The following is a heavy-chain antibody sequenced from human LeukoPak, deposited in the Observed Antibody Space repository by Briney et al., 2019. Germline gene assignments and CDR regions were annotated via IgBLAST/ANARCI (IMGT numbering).Heavy chain of an antibody. D-gene: IGHD2-2*01. CDR3: ARGDIVVVPADY. Sequence: SETLSLTCTVSGGSISSSSYYWGWIRQPPGKGLEWIGSIYYSGSTYYNPSLKSRVTISVDASKNQFSLKLSSVTAADTAVYYCARGDIVVVPADYWGQGTLVTVSS. V-gene: IGHV4-39*01. CDR1: GGSISSSSYY. CDR2: IYYSGST. J-gene: IGHJ4*02.